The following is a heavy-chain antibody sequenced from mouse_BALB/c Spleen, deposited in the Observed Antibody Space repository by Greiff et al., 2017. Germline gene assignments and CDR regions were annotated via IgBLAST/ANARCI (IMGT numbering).Heavy chain of an antibody. J-gene: IGHJ3*01. V-gene: IGHV2-2*02. D-gene: IGHD2-4*01. CDR2: IWSGGST. Sequence: QVQLKQSGPGLVQPSQSLSITCTVSGFSLTSYGVHWVRQSPGKGLEWLGVIWSGGSTDYNAAFISRLSISKDNSKSQVFFKMNSLQANDTAIYYCARNSGITAFAYWGQGTLVTVSA. CDR3: ARNSGITAFAY. CDR1: GFSLTSYG.